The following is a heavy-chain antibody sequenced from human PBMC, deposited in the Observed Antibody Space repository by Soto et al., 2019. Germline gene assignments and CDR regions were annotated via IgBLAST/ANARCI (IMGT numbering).Heavy chain of an antibody. CDR3: AREFSNSPEAFDF. CDR2: IYYTGST. CDR1: GVSVNSDSYY. J-gene: IGHJ4*02. D-gene: IGHD6-6*01. Sequence: QVQLQESGPGLVKPSETLSLTCTVSGVSVNSDSYYWSWIRQPPGKGLEWIGYIYYTGSTTYNPSLKSRVNISLDTSRNHFSLSLSSVTAADTPVFYCAREFSNSPEAFDFWGRGTLVTVSS. V-gene: IGHV4-61*03.